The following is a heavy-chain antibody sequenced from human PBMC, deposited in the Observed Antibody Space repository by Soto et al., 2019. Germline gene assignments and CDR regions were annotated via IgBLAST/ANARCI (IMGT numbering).Heavy chain of an antibody. CDR1: GFTFDDYG. J-gene: IGHJ4*02. D-gene: IGHD2-15*01. V-gene: IGHV3-20*04. CDR3: ARGRVVVATCPFDY. CDR2: INWNGGST. Sequence: EVQLVESGGGVLRPGGSLRLSCAASGFTFDDYGMSWVRQAPGKGLEWVSGINWNGGSTGYADSVKGRFTISRDNAKNSMDLQMNSLRAEDTALYYCARGRVVVATCPFDYWGQGTLVTVSS.